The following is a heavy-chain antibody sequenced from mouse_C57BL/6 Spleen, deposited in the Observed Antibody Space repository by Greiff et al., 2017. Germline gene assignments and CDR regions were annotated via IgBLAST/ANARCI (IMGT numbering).Heavy chain of an antibody. J-gene: IGHJ4*01. CDR2: IYPGSGST. CDR1: GYTFTSYW. D-gene: IGHD2-4*01. CDR3: ARGDDYDSYYAMDY. V-gene: IGHV1-55*01. Sequence: QVQLQQPGAELVKPGASVEMSCKASGYTFTSYWITWVKQRPGQGLEWIGDIYPGSGSTNYNEKFKSKATLTVDTSSSTAYMQLSSLTSEDSAVYYCARGDDYDSYYAMDYWGQGTSVTVSS.